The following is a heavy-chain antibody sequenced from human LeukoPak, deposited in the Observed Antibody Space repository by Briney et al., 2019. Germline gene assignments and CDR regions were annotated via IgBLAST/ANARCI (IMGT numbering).Heavy chain of an antibody. CDR1: GYIFINYY. D-gene: IGHD3-22*01. CDR3: ARGYYYYDSSGYPY. Sequence: GASVKVSCKASGYIFINYYIHWVRQAPGQGLEWMGWISAYNGNTNYAQKLQGRVTMTTDTSTSTAYMELRSLRSDDTAVYYCARGYYYYDSSGYPYWGQGTLVTVSS. V-gene: IGHV1-18*04. J-gene: IGHJ4*02. CDR2: ISAYNGNT.